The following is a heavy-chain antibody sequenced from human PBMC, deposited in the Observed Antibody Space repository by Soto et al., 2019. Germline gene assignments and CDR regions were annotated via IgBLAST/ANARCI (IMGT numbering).Heavy chain of an antibody. CDR2: ISYDGSNK. D-gene: IGHD2-15*01. CDR1: GFTFSSYG. CDR3: AKGPKMCGGSCYSRPQYGMDV. V-gene: IGHV3-30*18. J-gene: IGHJ6*02. Sequence: SLRLSCAASGFTFSSYGMHWVRQAPGKGLEWVAVISYDGSNKYYADSAKGRFTISRDNSKNTLYLQMNSLRAEDTAVYYCAKGPKMCGGSCYSRPQYGMDVWGQGTTVTVSS.